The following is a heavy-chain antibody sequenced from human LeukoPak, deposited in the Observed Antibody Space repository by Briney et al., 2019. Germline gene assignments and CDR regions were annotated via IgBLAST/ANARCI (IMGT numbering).Heavy chain of an antibody. CDR2: IYYSGST. CDR1: GGSISSYY. CDR3: ARDNADYYDSSGYYYGLVY. Sequence: PSETLSLACTVSGGSISSYYWSWIRQPPGKGLEWIGYIYYSGSTNYNPSLKSRVTISVDTSKNQFSLKLSSVTAADTAVYYCARDNADYYDSSGYYYGLVYWGQGTLVTVSS. D-gene: IGHD3-22*01. J-gene: IGHJ4*02. V-gene: IGHV4-59*01.